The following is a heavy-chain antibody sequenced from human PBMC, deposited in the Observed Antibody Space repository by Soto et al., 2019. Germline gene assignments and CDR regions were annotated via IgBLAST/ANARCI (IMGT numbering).Heavy chain of an antibody. Sequence: PGGSLRLSCAASGFTFSSYAMSWARQAPGKGLEWVSATSGSGGSTYYADSVKGRFTISRDNSKNTLYLQMNSLRAEDTAVYYCAKGGIIVGATNLGYWGQGTLVTVSS. V-gene: IGHV3-23*01. CDR2: TSGSGGST. CDR1: GFTFSSYA. CDR3: AKGGIIVGATNLGY. D-gene: IGHD1-26*01. J-gene: IGHJ4*02.